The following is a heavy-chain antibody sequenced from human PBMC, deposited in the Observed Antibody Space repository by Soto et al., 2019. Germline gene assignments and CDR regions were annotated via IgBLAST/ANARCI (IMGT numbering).Heavy chain of an antibody. CDR3: ARGGYDANSGLGHFDY. J-gene: IGHJ4*02. CDR1: GGSFSGYY. V-gene: IGHV4-34*01. Sequence: QVQLQQWGAGLLKPSETLSLTCVVYGGSFSGYYWSWIRQPPGKGLEWIGEIIHGGRTNYNPSLKSRVTISVDTSKNQFSLKLSSVTAADTAVYYCARGGYDANSGLGHFDYWGQGTLVTVSS. D-gene: IGHD3-3*01. CDR2: IIHGGRT.